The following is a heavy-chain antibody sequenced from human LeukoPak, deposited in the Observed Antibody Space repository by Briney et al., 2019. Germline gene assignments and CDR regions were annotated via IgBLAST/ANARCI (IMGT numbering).Heavy chain of an antibody. CDR1: GGSISSYY. CDR3: ARDYYDSSGYPDYYYGMDV. D-gene: IGHD3-22*01. Sequence: SETLSLTCTVSGGSISSYYWSWIRQPAGKGLEWIGRIYTSGSTNYNPSLKSRVTMSVDTSKNQFSLKLSSVTAADTAVYYCARDYYDSSGYPDYYYGMDVWGQGTTVTVFS. CDR2: IYTSGST. J-gene: IGHJ6*02. V-gene: IGHV4-4*07.